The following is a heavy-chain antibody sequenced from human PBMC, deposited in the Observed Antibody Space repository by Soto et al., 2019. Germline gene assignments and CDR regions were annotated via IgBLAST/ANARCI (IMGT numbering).Heavy chain of an antibody. J-gene: IGHJ6*02. CDR3: AAGYYYYYGMDV. V-gene: IGHV1-2*02. Sequence: ASVKVSCKASGYTFTDYFVHWVRQAPGQGLEWIGWISPNSGDTVYAQKLQGRVTVTSDTSISTAYMELRSLRSDDTAVYYCAAGYYYYYGMDVWGQGTTVTVSS. CDR2: ISPNSGDT. CDR1: GYTFTDYF.